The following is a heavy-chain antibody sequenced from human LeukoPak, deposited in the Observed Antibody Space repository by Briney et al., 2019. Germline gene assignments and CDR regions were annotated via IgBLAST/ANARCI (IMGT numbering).Heavy chain of an antibody. V-gene: IGHV1-69*05. Sequence: ASVKVSCKASGGTFSSYAISWVRQAPGQGLEWMGGIIPIFGTANYAQKFQGRVTITTGESTSTAYMELSSLRSEDTAVYYCARGLDGSALVSNYYYYMDVWGKGTTVTVSS. D-gene: IGHD1-1*01. CDR1: GGTFSSYA. CDR3: ARGLDGSALVSNYYYYMDV. J-gene: IGHJ6*03. CDR2: IIPIFGTA.